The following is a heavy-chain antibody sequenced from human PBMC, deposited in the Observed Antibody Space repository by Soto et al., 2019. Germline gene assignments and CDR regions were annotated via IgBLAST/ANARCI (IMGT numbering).Heavy chain of an antibody. D-gene: IGHD6-19*01. CDR1: GFTFSNYG. Sequence: PGGSLRLSCAASGFTFSNYGMHWVRQAPGKGLEWVAVIPYDGSNKYYADSVKGRFTISRDNSKNTLYLQMNSLRAEDTAMYYCAKDPGIGQWLVQYWGQGTLVTVYS. CDR3: AKDPGIGQWLVQY. V-gene: IGHV3-30*18. CDR2: IPYDGSNK. J-gene: IGHJ4*02.